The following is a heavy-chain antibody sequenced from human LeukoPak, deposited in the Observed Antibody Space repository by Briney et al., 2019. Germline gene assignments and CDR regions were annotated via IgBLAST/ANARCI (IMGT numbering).Heavy chain of an antibody. CDR2: IIPIFGTA. CDR3: ARDARHRYCSSSSCYRGWLDP. J-gene: IGHJ5*02. CDR1: RGTFSSYA. Sequence: ASVKVSCEASRGTFSSYAISWVRQAPGQGLEWMGGIIPIFGTANYAQKFQGRVTITADESTSTAYMELSSLRSEDTAVYYCARDARHRYCSSSSCYRGWLDPWGQGTPVTVSS. D-gene: IGHD2-2*01. V-gene: IGHV1-69*13.